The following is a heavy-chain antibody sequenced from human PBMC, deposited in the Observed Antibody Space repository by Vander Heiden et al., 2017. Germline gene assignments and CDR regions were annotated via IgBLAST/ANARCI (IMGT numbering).Heavy chain of an antibody. J-gene: IGHJ6*02. Sequence: EVQLVQSGAEVKPPGESLKISCTGSGYSLTRDWIGWVRQMPGKGLEWMGVIYPGDSDTRYSPSFQGHVTSSADKSISTAYLQWSSLKASDAAMYYCARRGYYDSSGAGGMDVWGQGTTVTVSS. D-gene: IGHD3-22*01. CDR2: IYPGDSDT. CDR3: ARRGYYDSSGAGGMDV. CDR1: GYSLTRDW. V-gene: IGHV5-51*01.